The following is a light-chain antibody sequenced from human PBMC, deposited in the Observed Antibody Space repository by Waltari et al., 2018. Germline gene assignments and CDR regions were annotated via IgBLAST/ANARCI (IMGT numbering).Light chain of an antibody. Sequence: EIVWTQSPGTLSLSPGERGTLSGRASQRVSRFLAWYQQKPGQAPRLLIYGASTRATGIPDRFSGSGSGTDFSLTISRLEPEDFAVYYCQKYDRLPATFGQGTKVEIK. V-gene: IGKV3-20*01. J-gene: IGKJ1*01. CDR2: GAS. CDR1: QRVSRF. CDR3: QKYDRLPAT.